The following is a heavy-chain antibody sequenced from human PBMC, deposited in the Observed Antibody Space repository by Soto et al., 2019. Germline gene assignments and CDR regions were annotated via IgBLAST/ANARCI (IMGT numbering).Heavy chain of an antibody. J-gene: IGHJ4*02. D-gene: IGHD6-19*01. CDR3: ARDRHPYSSAWYYFDY. V-gene: IGHV4-61*03. CDR1: GDSVSSGSYY. CDR2: VYYSGST. Sequence: SSETLSLTCTVSGDSVSSGSYYWSWIRQPPGKGLEWLGYVYYSGSTNYNPSLRSRLTISVDTSKNHFSLKVSSVTAADTAVYFCARDRHPYSSAWYYFDYWGQGTLVTVSS.